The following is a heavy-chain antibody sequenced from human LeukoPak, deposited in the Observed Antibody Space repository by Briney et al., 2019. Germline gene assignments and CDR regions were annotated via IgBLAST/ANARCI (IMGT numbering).Heavy chain of an antibody. CDR1: RGTFISYA. CDR2: IIPIFGTA. CDR3: ARGRWLQPWGYFDY. D-gene: IGHD5-24*01. J-gene: IGHJ4*02. Sequence: SPIPSRGTFISYAISLVRQAPGQMLEKMGGIIPIFGTANYAQKFQGRVTITTDESTSTAYMELSSLRSEDTAVYYCARGRWLQPWGYFDYWGQGTLVTVSS. V-gene: IGHV1-69*05.